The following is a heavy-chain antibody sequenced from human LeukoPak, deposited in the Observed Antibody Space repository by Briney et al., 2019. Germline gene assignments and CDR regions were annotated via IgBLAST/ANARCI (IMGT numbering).Heavy chain of an antibody. CDR2: IIPIFGTA. D-gene: IGHD1-26*01. J-gene: IGHJ4*02. V-gene: IGHV1-69*13. CDR3: AREEVSVGATLSPYFDY. Sequence: ASVKVSCKASGGTFSSYAISWVRQAPGQGLEWMGGIIPIFGTANYAQKFQGRVTITADESTSTAYMGLSSLRSEDTAVYYCAREEVSVGATLSPYFDYWGQGTLVTVSS. CDR1: GGTFSSYA.